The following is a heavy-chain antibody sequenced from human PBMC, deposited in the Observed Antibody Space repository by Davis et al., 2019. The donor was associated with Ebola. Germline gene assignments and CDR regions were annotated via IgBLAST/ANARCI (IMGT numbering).Heavy chain of an antibody. V-gene: IGHV3-23*01. CDR3: AKDVLWFGESPNYYFDY. CDR1: GFTFSSYA. Sequence: GGSLRLSCAASGFTFSSYAMSWVRQAPGKGLEWVSAISGSGGSTYYADSVKGRFTISRDNSKNTLYLQMNSLRAEDTAVYYCAKDVLWFGESPNYYFDYWGQGTLVTVSS. CDR2: ISGSGGST. J-gene: IGHJ4*02. D-gene: IGHD3-10*01.